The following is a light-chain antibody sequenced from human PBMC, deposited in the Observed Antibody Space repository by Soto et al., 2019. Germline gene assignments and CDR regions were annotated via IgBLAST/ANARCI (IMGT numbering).Light chain of an antibody. CDR1: QSVSSNN. J-gene: IGKJ1*01. V-gene: IGKV3-20*01. CDR3: QQYGSSPWT. CDR2: GAS. Sequence: EIVLTQSPGTLSLSPVERATLSCRASQSVSSNNLVWYQQKPGQAPRLLIYGASYRAAGIPDRFSGSGSGTDFTLTISRLEPEDFALYYCQQYGSSPWTFGQGTKVDI.